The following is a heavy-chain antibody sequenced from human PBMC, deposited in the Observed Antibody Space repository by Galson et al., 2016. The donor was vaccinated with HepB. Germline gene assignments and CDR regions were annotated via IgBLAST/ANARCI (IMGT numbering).Heavy chain of an antibody. CDR2: ITAGGGTT. Sequence: SLRLSCAASGLTFSIYVMSWVRQAPGKGLEWVAAITAGGGTTNYADSVKGRFTISRDNSKNMLYLEMNNLRTEDTGTYFCAKGRNGAESLVDDWGQGTLVDGSS. CDR1: GLTFSIYV. J-gene: IGHJ4*02. D-gene: IGHD2-8*01. V-gene: IGHV3-23*01. CDR3: AKGRNGAESLVDD.